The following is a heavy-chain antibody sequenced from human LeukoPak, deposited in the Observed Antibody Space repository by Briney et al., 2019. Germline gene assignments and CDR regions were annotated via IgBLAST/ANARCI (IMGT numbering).Heavy chain of an antibody. CDR1: GFTFSSYE. V-gene: IGHV3-48*03. D-gene: IGHD3-10*02. CDR3: AELRITMIGGV. Sequence: GGSLRLSCAASGFTFSSYEMNWVRQAPGKGLEWVSYISSSGSTIYYADSVKGRFTISRDNAKNSLYLQMNSLRAEDTAAYYCAELRITMIGGVWGKGTTVTISS. CDR2: ISSSGSTI. J-gene: IGHJ6*04.